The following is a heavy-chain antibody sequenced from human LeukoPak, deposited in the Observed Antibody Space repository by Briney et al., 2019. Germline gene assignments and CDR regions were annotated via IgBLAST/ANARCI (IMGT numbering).Heavy chain of an antibody. Sequence: LWASVKVSCKASGGTFSSYAISWVRQAPGQGLEWMGGIIPIFGTANYAQKFQGRVTITADESTSTAYMELSSLRSEDTAVYYCARDFGCGGDCYQGYYFDYWGQGTLVTVSS. CDR3: ARDFGCGGDCYQGYYFDY. V-gene: IGHV1-69*01. J-gene: IGHJ4*02. CDR1: GGTFSSYA. CDR2: IIPIFGTA. D-gene: IGHD2-21*02.